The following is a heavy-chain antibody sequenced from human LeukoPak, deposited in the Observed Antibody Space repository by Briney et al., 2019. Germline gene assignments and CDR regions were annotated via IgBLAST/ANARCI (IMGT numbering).Heavy chain of an antibody. D-gene: IGHD6-6*01. CDR3: ARDPQTYNSLSITPGYMDV. V-gene: IGHV3-30*04. CDR2: ISYDGSNK. J-gene: IGHJ6*03. Sequence: PGGSLRLSCAASGFTFSNYAMHWVRQAPGKGLGWVAVISYDGSNKYYAESVKGRFTISRDNSKNTLYLQMNSLRAEDTAVYYCARDPQTYNSLSITPGYMDVWGKGTTVTVSS. CDR1: GFTFSNYA.